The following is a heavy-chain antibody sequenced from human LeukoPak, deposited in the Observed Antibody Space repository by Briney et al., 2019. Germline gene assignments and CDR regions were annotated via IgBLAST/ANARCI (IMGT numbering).Heavy chain of an antibody. Sequence: PSETLSLTCAVSGYSISSGYYWGWIRQPPGKGLEWIGSIYHSGSTYYNPSLKSRVTISVDTSKNQFSLKLSSVTAADTAVYYCARHGYYYDSSGYYYVPVGYNWFDPWGQGTLVTVSS. CDR2: IYHSGST. J-gene: IGHJ5*02. V-gene: IGHV4-38-2*01. CDR1: GYSISSGYY. CDR3: ARHGYYYDSSGYYYVPVGYNWFDP. D-gene: IGHD3-22*01.